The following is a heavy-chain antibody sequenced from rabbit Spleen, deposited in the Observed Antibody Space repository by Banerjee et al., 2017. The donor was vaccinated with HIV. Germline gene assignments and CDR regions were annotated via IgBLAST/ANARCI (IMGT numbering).Heavy chain of an antibody. J-gene: IGHJ4*01. CDR3: ARDLPGVIGWNFNL. D-gene: IGHD3-1*01. Sequence: QEQLVESGGGLVQPAGSLTLTCKASGFSFSDRDVMCWVRQAPGKGLEWIACINSFSGRPVYATWVNGRFTISKASWTTVTLHMTGLTAADTATYFCARDLPGVIGWNFNLWGQGTLVTVS. V-gene: IGHV1S45*01. CDR2: INSFSGRP. CDR1: GFSFSDRDV.